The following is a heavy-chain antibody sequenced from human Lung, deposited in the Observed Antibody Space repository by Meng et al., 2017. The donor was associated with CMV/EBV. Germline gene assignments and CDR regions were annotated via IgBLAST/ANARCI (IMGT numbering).Heavy chain of an antibody. V-gene: IGHV3-20*04. CDR2: INWNGGST. J-gene: IGHJ4*02. Sequence: GESLKISCAASGFTFDEYGMSWVRQAPGKGLEWVSGINWNGGSTGYADSVKGRFTISRDNAKNSLYLQMNSLRAEDTALYYCARGRGAARPGYFDDWGQGXLVTVSS. CDR1: GFTFDEYG. CDR3: ARGRGAARPGYFDD. D-gene: IGHD6-6*01.